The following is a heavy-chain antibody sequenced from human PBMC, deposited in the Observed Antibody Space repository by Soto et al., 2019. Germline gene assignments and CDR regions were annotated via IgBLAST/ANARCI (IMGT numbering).Heavy chain of an antibody. J-gene: IGHJ5*02. D-gene: IGHD3-10*01. CDR1: GFTFSSYA. CDR2: ISGSGGST. Sequence: PGGSLRLSCAACGFTFSSYAMSWVRQAPGKGLEWVSAISGSGGSTYYADSVKGRFTISRDNSKNTLYLQMNSLRAEDTAVYYCAKVSTLWFGPSVGFDPWGQGTLVTVSS. CDR3: AKVSTLWFGPSVGFDP. V-gene: IGHV3-23*01.